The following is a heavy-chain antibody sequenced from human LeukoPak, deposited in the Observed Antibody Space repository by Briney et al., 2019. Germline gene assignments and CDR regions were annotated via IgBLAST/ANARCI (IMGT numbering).Heavy chain of an antibody. CDR2: IIPILGIA. D-gene: IGHD3-10*01. J-gene: IGHJ6*02. CDR1: GYTFTGSY. Sequence: SVKVSCKASGYTFTGSYMHWVRQAPGQGLEWMGWIIPILGIANYAQKFQGRVTITADKSTSTAYMELSSLRSEDTAVYYCAKSSTSGSGSYYPYYFGMDVWGQGTTVTVFS. CDR3: AKSSTSGSGSYYPYYFGMDV. V-gene: IGHV1-69*10.